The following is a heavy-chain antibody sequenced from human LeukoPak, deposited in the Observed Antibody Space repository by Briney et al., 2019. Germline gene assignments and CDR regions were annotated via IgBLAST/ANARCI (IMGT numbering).Heavy chain of an antibody. Sequence: PGGSLRLSCAASGFTFSDYYMTWIRQAPGKGLEWISYITSTGSTKYYADSVKGRFTISRDNAKDSLYLQMNSLRVEGTAVYYCARGGKTTVTYWGQGTLVTVSS. CDR1: GFTFSDYY. CDR2: ITSTGSTK. CDR3: ARGGKTTVTY. D-gene: IGHD4-17*01. V-gene: IGHV3-11*01. J-gene: IGHJ4*02.